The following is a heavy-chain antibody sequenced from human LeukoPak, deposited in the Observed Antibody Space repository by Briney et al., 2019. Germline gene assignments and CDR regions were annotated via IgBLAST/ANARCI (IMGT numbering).Heavy chain of an antibody. Sequence: ASVKVSCKASGYTFTDYYMHWVRQAPGQGLEWMGWINPNSGGTNYAQKFQGRVTMTRDKSISTAYMELSRLRSDDTAVYYCARVKYSSGWYVDYWGQGTLVTVSS. CDR1: GYTFTDYY. J-gene: IGHJ4*02. CDR2: INPNSGGT. D-gene: IGHD6-19*01. CDR3: ARVKYSSGWYVDY. V-gene: IGHV1-2*02.